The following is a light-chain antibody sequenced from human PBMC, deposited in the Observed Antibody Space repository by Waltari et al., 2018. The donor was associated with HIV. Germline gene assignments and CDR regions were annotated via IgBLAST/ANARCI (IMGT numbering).Light chain of an antibody. CDR3: ATWDDNLNTYV. J-gene: IGLJ1*01. CDR2: SKD. Sequence: QSVLSQPPSMSGAPGQRVTLPCPGNTSNIGAHSVYWFQHGPAAAPKLFIFSKDRRPSGVPGRVSGSKAGTSAYLAISGLRPEDEADYYCATWDDNLNTYVFGPGTRLSVL. V-gene: IGLV1-47*01. CDR1: TSNIGAHS.